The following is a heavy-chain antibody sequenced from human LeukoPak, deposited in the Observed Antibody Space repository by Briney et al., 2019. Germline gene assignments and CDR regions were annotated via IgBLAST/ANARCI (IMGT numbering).Heavy chain of an antibody. Sequence: PGGSLRLSCAASGFTINNNYMNWVRQAPGKGLEWVSAIYSGDNTYYADSVKGRFTISRDNSKNTLYLQMNSLRAEDTAVYYCARDMALWGQGTLVTVSS. D-gene: IGHD5-24*01. CDR1: GFTINNNY. CDR2: IYSGDNT. CDR3: ARDMAL. V-gene: IGHV3-53*01. J-gene: IGHJ4*02.